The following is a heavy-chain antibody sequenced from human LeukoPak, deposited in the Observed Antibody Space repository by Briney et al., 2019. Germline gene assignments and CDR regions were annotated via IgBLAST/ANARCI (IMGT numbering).Heavy chain of an antibody. J-gene: IGHJ1*01. CDR3: ARHSSTSLEYFQH. V-gene: IGHV1-3*01. D-gene: IGHD2-2*01. CDR1: GYTFTSYA. Sequence: ASVKVSCKASGYTFTSYAMHWVRQAPGQRLEWMGWINAGNGNTKYSQKFQGRVTITRDTSASTAYMELSSLRSEDTAVYYCARHSSTSLEYFQHWGQGTLVIVSS. CDR2: INAGNGNT.